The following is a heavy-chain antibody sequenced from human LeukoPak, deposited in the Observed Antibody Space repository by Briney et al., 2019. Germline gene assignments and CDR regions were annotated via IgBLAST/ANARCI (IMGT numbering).Heavy chain of an antibody. D-gene: IGHD6-19*01. J-gene: IGHJ4*02. CDR3: AKGSGWRANYFDY. Sequence: GGSLRLSCTTSGFTFSSSAMSWVRQAPGKGLEWVSDINSSGGRTYYADSVKGRFTISRDNSKNTLFLQMNSLRAEDTAVYYCAKGSGWRANYFDYWGQGTLVTVSS. V-gene: IGHV3-23*01. CDR2: INSSGGRT. CDR1: GFTFSSSA.